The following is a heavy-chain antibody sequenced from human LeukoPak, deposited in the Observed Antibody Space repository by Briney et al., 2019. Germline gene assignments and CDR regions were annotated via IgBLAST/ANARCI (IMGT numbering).Heavy chain of an antibody. V-gene: IGHV4-59*08. D-gene: IGHD5-12*01. CDR3: ARMGGYSGYATH. Sequence: SETLSLTCTVSGGSISTYYWSWIRQPPGKGLEWIGHFHYSGTTNYNPSLKNRVTISLDTSKNQFSLNLSSVTAADTAVYYCARMGGYSGYATHWGQGTLVTVSS. CDR2: FHYSGTT. J-gene: IGHJ4*02. CDR1: GGSISTYY.